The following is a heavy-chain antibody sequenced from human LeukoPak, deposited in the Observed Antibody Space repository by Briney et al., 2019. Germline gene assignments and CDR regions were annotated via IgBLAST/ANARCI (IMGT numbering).Heavy chain of an antibody. CDR1: GFTFSDYY. CDR3: ARERGYDSWSGSRVLFDH. Sequence: PGGSLRLSCAASGFTFSDYYMSWIRQAPGKGLEWVSYISGSSSTIYYADSVKGRFSISRGNAKNSLYLQMNSLRAEDTAVYYCARERGYDSWSGSRVLFDHWGQGTLVTVSS. CDR2: ISGSSSTI. J-gene: IGHJ4*02. V-gene: IGHV3-11*04. D-gene: IGHD3-3*01.